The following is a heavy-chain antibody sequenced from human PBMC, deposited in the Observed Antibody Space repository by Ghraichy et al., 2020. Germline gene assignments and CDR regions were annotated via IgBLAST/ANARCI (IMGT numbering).Heavy chain of an antibody. J-gene: IGHJ5*02. D-gene: IGHD2-15*01. CDR3: ARAPQVASNWFDP. V-gene: IGHV1-8*01. CDR2: MDPKSGNT. CDR1: GYTFTSYD. Sequence: ASVKVSCKASGYTFTSYDINWVRQATGQGLEWMGWMDPKSGNTGYEQRFQGRVTMTRNTSISTAYMELSGLRSEDTAVYYCARAPQVASNWFDPWGQGTLVTVSS.